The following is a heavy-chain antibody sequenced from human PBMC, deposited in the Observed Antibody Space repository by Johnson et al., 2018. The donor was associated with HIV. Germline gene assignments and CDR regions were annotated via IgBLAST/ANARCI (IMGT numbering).Heavy chain of an antibody. CDR2: IRYDGSNK. V-gene: IGHV3-30*02. J-gene: IGHJ3*02. Sequence: VQLVESGGGLVKPGGSLRLSCAASGFTFSDYYMSWIRQAPGKGLEWVAFIRYDGSNKYYADSVKGRFTISRDNSKNTLYLQMNSRRAEDTAVYYCAKDYCSGGSCYLGPSGDAFDIWGQGTMVTVSS. D-gene: IGHD2-15*01. CDR3: AKDYCSGGSCYLGPSGDAFDI. CDR1: GFTFSDYY.